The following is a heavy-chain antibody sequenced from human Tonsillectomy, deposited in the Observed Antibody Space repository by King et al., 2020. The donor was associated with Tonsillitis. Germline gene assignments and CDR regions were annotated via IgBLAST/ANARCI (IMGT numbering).Heavy chain of an antibody. J-gene: IGHJ5*01. V-gene: IGHV4-30-2*01. Sequence: LQLQESGSGLVKPSQTLSLTCGVSGGSVNDRAYSWSWIRQPPGKGLEWIGYIYHGATTDYNPSLRSRVSISVDTAKNQVSLRLSSVTAADTAVYYCGRALIGSMAEGSFDSWGQGTLVIVSS. CDR2: IYHGATT. CDR1: GGSVNDRAYS. D-gene: IGHD3-16*01. CDR3: GRALIGSMAEGSFDS.